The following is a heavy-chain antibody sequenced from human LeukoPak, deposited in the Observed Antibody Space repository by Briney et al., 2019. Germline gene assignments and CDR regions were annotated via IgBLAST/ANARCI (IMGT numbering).Heavy chain of an antibody. CDR2: INHSGST. CDR3: ARVCRVRGVGIKRYYYYGMDV. V-gene: IGHV4-34*01. D-gene: IGHD3-10*01. Sequence: PSETLSLTCAVYGGSFGGYYWSWIRQPPGKGLEWIGEINHSGSTNYNPSLKSRVTISVDTSKNQFSLKLSSVTAADTAVYYCARVCRVRGVGIKRYYYYGMDVWGQGTTVTVSS. CDR1: GGSFGGYY. J-gene: IGHJ6*02.